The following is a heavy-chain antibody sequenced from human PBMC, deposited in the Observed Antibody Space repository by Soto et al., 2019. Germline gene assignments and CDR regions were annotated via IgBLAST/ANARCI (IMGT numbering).Heavy chain of an antibody. J-gene: IGHJ4*02. CDR3: ARVGGFGATTIDY. V-gene: IGHV4-30-4*01. Sequence: PSETLSLTCNVSGGPISSGDYYWSWIRQPPGKGLEWIGYIYYSGSTYYNPSLKSRVTISVDTSKNQFSLKLSSVTAADTAVYYCARVGGFGATTIDYWGQGTLVTVSS. CDR2: IYYSGST. D-gene: IGHD3-10*01. CDR1: GGPISSGDYY.